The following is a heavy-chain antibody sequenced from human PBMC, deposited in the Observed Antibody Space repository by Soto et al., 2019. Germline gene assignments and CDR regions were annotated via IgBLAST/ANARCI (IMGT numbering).Heavy chain of an antibody. CDR1: GYTFTSYA. Sequence: ASVKVSCKASGYTFTSYAMHWVRQAPGQGLEWMGWISAYNGNTNYAQKLQGRVTMTTDTSTSTAYMELRSLRSDDTAMYYCARTVGATYAFDIRGQGTMVTVSS. V-gene: IGHV1-18*01. CDR3: ARTVGATYAFDI. J-gene: IGHJ3*02. CDR2: ISAYNGNT. D-gene: IGHD1-26*01.